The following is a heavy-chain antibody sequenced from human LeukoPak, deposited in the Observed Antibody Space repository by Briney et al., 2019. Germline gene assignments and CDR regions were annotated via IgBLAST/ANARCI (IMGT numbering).Heavy chain of an antibody. CDR2: ISSSGSYT. CDR1: GFTFSDYY. D-gene: IGHD6-13*01. Sequence: PGGSLRLSCAASGFTFSDYYMTWIRQAPGKGLEFLAFISSSGSYTNSADSVKGRFTISRDNAKNSLYLQMNSLRDEDTAVYYCARVYGVLGSRDQQLMHWGQGTLVTVSS. V-gene: IGHV3-11*06. J-gene: IGHJ4*02. CDR3: ARVYGVLGSRDQQLMH.